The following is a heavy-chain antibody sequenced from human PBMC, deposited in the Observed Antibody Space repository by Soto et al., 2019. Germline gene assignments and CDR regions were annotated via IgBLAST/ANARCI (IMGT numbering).Heavy chain of an antibody. CDR2: ISGSGGST. V-gene: IGHV3-23*01. Sequence: GGSLRLSCAASGFTFSSYAMSWVRQAPGKGLELVSAISGSGGSTYYADSVKGRSTISRDNSKNTLYLQMNSLRAEDTAVYYCAKDSRGYDILTGYYLSAFDIWGQGTMVTVSS. D-gene: IGHD3-9*01. CDR3: AKDSRGYDILTGYYLSAFDI. CDR1: GFTFSSYA. J-gene: IGHJ3*02.